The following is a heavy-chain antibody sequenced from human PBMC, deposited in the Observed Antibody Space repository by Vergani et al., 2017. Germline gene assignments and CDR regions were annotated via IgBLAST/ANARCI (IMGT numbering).Heavy chain of an antibody. J-gene: IGHJ5*02. CDR3: ARGAHYYGSGSYYPKGYNWFDP. V-gene: IGHV4-34*01. D-gene: IGHD3-10*01. Sequence: QVQLQQWGAGLLKPSETLSLTCAVYGGSFSGYYWSWIRQPQGKGLEWIGEINHSGSTNYNPSLKSRVTISVDTSKNQFSLKLSSVTAADTAVYYCARGAHYYGSGSYYPKGYNWFDPWGQGTLVTVSS. CDR1: GGSFSGYY. CDR2: INHSGST.